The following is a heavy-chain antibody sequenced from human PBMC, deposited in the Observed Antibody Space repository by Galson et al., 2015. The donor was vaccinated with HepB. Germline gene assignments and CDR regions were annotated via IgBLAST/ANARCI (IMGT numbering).Heavy chain of an antibody. CDR2: MTPKSDNT. V-gene: IGHV1-8*01. CDR1: GYTFTSYD. CDR3: TRGDY. Sequence: SVKVSCKASGYTFTSYDINWVRQATGQGLEWMGFMTPKSDNTGYAQKLQGRVTLTRSTSTATVYMELRSLRSEDTAVYYCTRGDYWGQGTLVTVSS. J-gene: IGHJ4*02.